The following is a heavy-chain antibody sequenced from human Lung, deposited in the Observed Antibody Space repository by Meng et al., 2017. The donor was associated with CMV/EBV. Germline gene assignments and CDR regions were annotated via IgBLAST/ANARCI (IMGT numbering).Heavy chain of an antibody. V-gene: IGHV4-30-4*02. Sequence: SXTXSLXCAVSGGSIGTGDFYWTWIRQPPGRGLEWIGYIHDIGTTYYNPSLKSRLTISKDTSKNQFSLFLASVTAADTAVYFCARGYCNDGECYRQGDAFDTWXQGTLVTVSS. CDR3: ARGYCNDGECYRQGDAFDT. CDR1: GGSIGTGDFY. D-gene: IGHD2-8*01. J-gene: IGHJ5*02. CDR2: IHDIGTT.